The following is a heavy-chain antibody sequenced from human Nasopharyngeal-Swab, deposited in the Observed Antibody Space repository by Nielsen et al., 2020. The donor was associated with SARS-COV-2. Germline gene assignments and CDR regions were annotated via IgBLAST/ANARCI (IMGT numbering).Heavy chain of an antibody. CDR3: AGQRPGDYGDY. V-gene: IGHV4-59*08. D-gene: IGHD4-17*01. Sequence: WIRQPPGKGLEWIGYIYYSGSTNYNPSLKSRVTISVDTSKNQFSLKLSSVTAADTAVYYCAGQRPGDYGDYWGQGTLVTVSS. CDR2: IYYSGST. J-gene: IGHJ4*02.